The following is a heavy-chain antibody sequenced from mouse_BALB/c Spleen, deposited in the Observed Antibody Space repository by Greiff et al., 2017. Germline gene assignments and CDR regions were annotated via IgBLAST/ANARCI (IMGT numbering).Heavy chain of an antibody. Sequence: EVQGVESGGGLVKPGGSLKLSCAASGFTFCSYTMSWVRQTPEKRLEWVATISSGGGNTYYPDSVKGRFTISRDNAKNNLYLQMSSLRSEDTALYYCARWRFDYWGQGTTLTVSS. CDR1: GFTFCSYT. J-gene: IGHJ2*01. CDR3: ARWRFDY. V-gene: IGHV5-9*03. CDR2: ISSGGGNT.